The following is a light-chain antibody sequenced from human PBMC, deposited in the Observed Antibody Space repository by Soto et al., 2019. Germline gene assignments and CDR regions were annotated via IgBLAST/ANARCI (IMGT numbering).Light chain of an antibody. CDR3: SSYSTSSALV. CDR2: DVS. CDR1: SADIGAFNY. V-gene: IGLV2-14*03. Sequence: QSALTQPASVSGSPGQSITISCAGTSADIGAFNYVSWYQNHPGKAPKLLIYDVSDRPSGVSTRFSASKSANTASLTISGLQADDEADYYCSSYSTSSALVFGGGTKVTVL. J-gene: IGLJ2*01.